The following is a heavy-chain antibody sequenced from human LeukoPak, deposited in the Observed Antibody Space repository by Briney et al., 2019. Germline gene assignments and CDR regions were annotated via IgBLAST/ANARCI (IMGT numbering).Heavy chain of an antibody. V-gene: IGHV4-39*01. J-gene: IGHJ4*02. CDR1: GGSISSSDYY. CDR3: ARLRDGRWLLEY. Sequence: SETLSLTCTASGGSISSSDYYWGWIRQPPGKGLEWIASINYSGTTYYNPSLKSRVTISEDRSKNQFSLKLSSVTAADTAVYYCARLRDGRWLLEYWGQGTLVTVSS. CDR2: INYSGTT. D-gene: IGHD5-24*01.